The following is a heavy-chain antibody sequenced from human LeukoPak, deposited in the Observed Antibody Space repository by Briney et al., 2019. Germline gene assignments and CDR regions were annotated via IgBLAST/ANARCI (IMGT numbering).Heavy chain of an antibody. V-gene: IGHV1-69*04. CDR2: IIPILGIA. CDR1: GGTFSSYA. Sequence: SVKVSCKASGGTFSSYAISWVRQAPGQGLEWMGRIIPILGIANYAQKFQGRVTITADKSTSTAYMELSSLRSEDTAVYYCARVRYGDFSYYYYYGMDVWGQGTAVTVSS. J-gene: IGHJ6*02. D-gene: IGHD4-17*01. CDR3: ARVRYGDFSYYYYYGMDV.